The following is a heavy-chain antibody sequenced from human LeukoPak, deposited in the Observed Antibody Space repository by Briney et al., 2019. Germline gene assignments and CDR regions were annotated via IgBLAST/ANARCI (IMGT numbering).Heavy chain of an antibody. CDR2: ITSSGSTI. Sequence: GGSLRLSCAASGFTFSSYEMNWVRQAPGKGLEWVSYITSSGSTIYYADSVKGRFTISRDNAKNSLYLQMNSLSAEDTAVYYCAGDYLSGGGFDYWGQGTLVTVSS. J-gene: IGHJ4*02. D-gene: IGHD3-10*01. V-gene: IGHV3-48*03. CDR3: AGDYLSGGGFDY. CDR1: GFTFSSYE.